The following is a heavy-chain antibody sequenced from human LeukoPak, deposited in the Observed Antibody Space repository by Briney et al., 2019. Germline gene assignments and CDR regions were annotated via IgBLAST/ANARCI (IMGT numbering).Heavy chain of an antibody. CDR3: ARTYGDYVLGAFDI. D-gene: IGHD4-17*01. CDR2: IYYSGST. CDR1: GGSISSDGYY. Sequence: SQTPSLTCTVSGGSISSDGYYWSWIRQHPGKGLEWIGYIYYSGSTYYNPSLKSRVTISVDTSKNQFSLKLSSVTAADTAVYYCARTYGDYVLGAFDIWGQGTMVTVSS. J-gene: IGHJ3*02. V-gene: IGHV4-31*03.